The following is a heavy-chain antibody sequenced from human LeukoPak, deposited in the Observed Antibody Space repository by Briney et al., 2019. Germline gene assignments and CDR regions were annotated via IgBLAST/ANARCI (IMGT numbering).Heavy chain of an antibody. CDR2: IRYDGSNK. V-gene: IGHV3-30*02. CDR3: AKIRPPAYDF. Sequence: GRSLRLSCAASGFTFSSYAMHWVRQAPGKGLEWVAFIRYDGSNKYYADSVKGRFTISRDNSKNTLYLQMNSLRAEDTAVYYCAKIRPPAYDFWGQGTMVTVSS. D-gene: IGHD3-3*02. J-gene: IGHJ3*01. CDR1: GFTFSSYA.